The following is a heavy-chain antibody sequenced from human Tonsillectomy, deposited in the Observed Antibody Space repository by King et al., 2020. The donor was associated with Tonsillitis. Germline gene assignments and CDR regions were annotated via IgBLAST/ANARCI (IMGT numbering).Heavy chain of an antibody. CDR2: ISYSGST. Sequence: VQLQESGPGLVKPSQTLSLTCTVSGGSISSGGYYWNWIRQHPGKGLEWIGYISYSGSTSYNLSLKSRVTISVDTSKNQFSLKLSSVTAADTAVYYCARVTMVRGVIITDYFDYWGQGTLVTVSS. D-gene: IGHD3-10*01. V-gene: IGHV4-31*03. J-gene: IGHJ4*02. CDR3: ARVTMVRGVIITDYFDY. CDR1: GGSISSGGYY.